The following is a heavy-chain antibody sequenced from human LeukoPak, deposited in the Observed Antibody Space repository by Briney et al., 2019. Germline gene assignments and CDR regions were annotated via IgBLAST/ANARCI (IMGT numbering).Heavy chain of an antibody. Sequence: GGSLRLSCAASGFTFSSYTINWVRQAPGKGLEWVSTITSSSSYIYYADSLKGRFTISRDNAKNSLYLQMNSLRAEDTAVYYCARDGGYCSGGSCYYYGMDVWGQGTTVTVSS. CDR3: ARDGGYCSGGSCYYYGMDV. D-gene: IGHD2-15*01. CDR1: GFTFSSYT. CDR2: ITSSSSYI. J-gene: IGHJ6*02. V-gene: IGHV3-21*01.